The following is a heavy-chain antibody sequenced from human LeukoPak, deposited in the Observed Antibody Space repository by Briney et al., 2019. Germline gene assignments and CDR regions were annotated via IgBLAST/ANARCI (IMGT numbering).Heavy chain of an antibody. CDR3: AKDIRGYYDFWSGYYLIPGGMDV. CDR2: ISRNSGSI. Sequence: PGGSLRLSCAASGFTFDDYAMHWVRQAPGKGLEWVSGISRNSGSIGYADSVKGRFTISRDNAKNSLYLQMNSLRAEDTALYYCAKDIRGYYDFWSGYYLIPGGMDVWGQGTTVTVSS. J-gene: IGHJ6*02. D-gene: IGHD3-3*01. V-gene: IGHV3-9*01. CDR1: GFTFDDYA.